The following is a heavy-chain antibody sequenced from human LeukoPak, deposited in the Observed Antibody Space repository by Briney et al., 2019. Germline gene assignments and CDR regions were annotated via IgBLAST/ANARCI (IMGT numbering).Heavy chain of an antibody. CDR3: ARGPLRYFDRADDAFDI. CDR2: IYYSGST. D-gene: IGHD3-9*01. Sequence: SETLSLTCTVSGGSISSYYWSWIRQPPGKGLEWIGYIYYSGSTNYNPSLKSRVTISVDTSKNQFSLKLSSVTAADTAVYYCARGPLRYFDRADDAFDIWGQGTMVTVSS. CDR1: GGSISSYY. V-gene: IGHV4-59*01. J-gene: IGHJ3*02.